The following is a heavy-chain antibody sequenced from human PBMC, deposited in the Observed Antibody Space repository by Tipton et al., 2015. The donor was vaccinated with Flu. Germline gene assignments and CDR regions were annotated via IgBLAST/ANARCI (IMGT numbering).Heavy chain of an antibody. V-gene: IGHV1-18*04. CDR2: ISAYNGNT. D-gene: IGHD3-10*01. J-gene: IGHJ5*02. CDR1: GYTFTSYG. CDR3: ARVSYYYGSGSYNWFDP. Sequence: QSGAEVKKPGASVKVSCKASGYTFTSYGISWVRQAPGQGLEWMGWISAYNGNTNYAQKLQGRVTMTTDTSTSTAYMELRSLRSDDTAVYYCARVSYYYGSGSYNWFDPWGQGTLVTVSS.